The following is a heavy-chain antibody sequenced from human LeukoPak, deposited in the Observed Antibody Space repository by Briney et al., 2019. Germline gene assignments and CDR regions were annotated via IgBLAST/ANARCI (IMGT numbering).Heavy chain of an antibody. D-gene: IGHD3-16*01. CDR2: ISAYNGNT. CDR3: ARDSSGGYYVY. Sequence: ASVKVSCKASGGTFSSYAISWVRQAPGRGLEWMGWISAYNGNTNYAQKLQGRVTMTTDTFTSTAYMELRSLRSDDTAAYYCARDSSGGYYVYWGQGTLVTVSS. J-gene: IGHJ4*02. V-gene: IGHV1-18*01. CDR1: GGTFSSYA.